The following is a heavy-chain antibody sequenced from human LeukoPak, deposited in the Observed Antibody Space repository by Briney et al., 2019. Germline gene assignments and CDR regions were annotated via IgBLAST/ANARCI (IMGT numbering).Heavy chain of an antibody. D-gene: IGHD3-3*01. CDR3: ASGYDFWSGYRIDY. V-gene: IGHV3-74*01. CDR1: GFTFSNYW. CDR2: INSDGSST. Sequence: GGSLRLSCAASGFTFSNYWMHWVRQAPGKGLVWVSRINSDGSSTSYADSVKGRFTISRDNAKNTLYLQMNSLRAEDTAVYYCASGYDFWSGYRIDYCGQGTLVTVSS. J-gene: IGHJ4*02.